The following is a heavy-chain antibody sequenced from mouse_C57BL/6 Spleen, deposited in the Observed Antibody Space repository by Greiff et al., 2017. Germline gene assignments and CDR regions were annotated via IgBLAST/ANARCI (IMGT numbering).Heavy chain of an antibody. D-gene: IGHD1-1*01. J-gene: IGHJ1*03. CDR2: INPNNGGT. CDR1: GYTFTDYN. Sequence: VQLQQSGPELVKPGASVKMSCKASGYTFTDYNMHWVKQSHGKSLEWIGYINPNNGGTSYNQKFKGKATLTVNKSSSTAYMELRSLTSEDSAVYYCAFYYYGSRYWYFDVWGTGTTVTVSS. CDR3: AFYYYGSRYWYFDV. V-gene: IGHV1-22*01.